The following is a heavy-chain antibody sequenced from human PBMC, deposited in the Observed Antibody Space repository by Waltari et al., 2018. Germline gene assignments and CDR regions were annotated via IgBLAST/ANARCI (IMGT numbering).Heavy chain of an antibody. CDR3: ATGIHYDRTFYYDY. CDR2: FYAKNGET. D-gene: IGHD3-22*01. CDR1: GYTLSKIS. J-gene: IGHJ4*02. Sequence: VQLVQSGAEMKKPGASVKVSCKVSGYTLSKISIHWVRQAPGKGLEWMGGFYAKNGETSYAQKFQGRVTMTEDISTDTADMEVSSLTSEDTAVYYCATGIHYDRTFYYDYWGQGTLVTVSS. V-gene: IGHV1-24*01.